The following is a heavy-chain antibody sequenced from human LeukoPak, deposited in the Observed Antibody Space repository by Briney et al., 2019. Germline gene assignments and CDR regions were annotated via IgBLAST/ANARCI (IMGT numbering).Heavy chain of an antibody. D-gene: IGHD6-13*01. J-gene: IGHJ4*02. V-gene: IGHV4-59*01. Sequence: SETLSLTCTVSGGSISSYYWSWIRQPPGKGLEWIGYIYYSGSTNYNPSLKSRVTISVDTSKNQFSLKLSSVTAADTAVYYCARVIAADWGADYWGQGTLVTVSS. CDR3: ARVIAADWGADY. CDR1: GGSISSYY. CDR2: IYYSGST.